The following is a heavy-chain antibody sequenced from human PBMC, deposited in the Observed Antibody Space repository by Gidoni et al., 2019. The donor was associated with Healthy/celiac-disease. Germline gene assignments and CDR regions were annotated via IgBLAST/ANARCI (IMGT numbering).Heavy chain of an antibody. CDR2: INHSGST. J-gene: IGHJ4*02. CDR3: ARIRRGVRRPFDY. D-gene: IGHD3-10*01. V-gene: IGHV4-34*01. Sequence: VQLQQWGAGLLKPSETLSLTCAVYGGSFSGYYWSWIRQPPGKGLEWIGEINHSGSTNYNPSLKSRVTISVDTSKNQFSLKLSSVTAADTAVYYCARIRRGVRRPFDYWGQGTLVTVSS. CDR1: GGSFSGYY.